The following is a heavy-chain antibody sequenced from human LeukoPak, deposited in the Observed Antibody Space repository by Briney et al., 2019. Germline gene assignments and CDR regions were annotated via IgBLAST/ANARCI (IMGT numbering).Heavy chain of an antibody. CDR1: GFTFKDYG. D-gene: IGHD1-26*01. V-gene: IGHV3-9*01. CDR2: INWNGGGT. J-gene: IGHJ6*02. Sequence: PGGSLRLSCAATGFTFKDYGMHWVRQPPGKGLGWVSSINWNGGGTDYADSVKGRFTISRDNAKNSLYLQLSSLRPEDTALYYCAKHMRATNTYSFFGLDVWGQGTTVTVSS. CDR3: AKHMRATNTYSFFGLDV.